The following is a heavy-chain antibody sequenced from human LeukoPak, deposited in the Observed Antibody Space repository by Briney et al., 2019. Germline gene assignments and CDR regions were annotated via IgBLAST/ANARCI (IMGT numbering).Heavy chain of an antibody. CDR1: GFSFSENY. V-gene: IGHV3-53*01. CDR2: MYSGGSS. Sequence: GGSPRLSCVASGFSFSENYMNWVRQAPGRGLEWVSLMYSGGSSYYADAVKGRFTISRDNSKNTLYLQMNSLTVEDTAVYYCARVEDYGLNYYYYYMDVWGTGTTVNVSS. J-gene: IGHJ6*03. D-gene: IGHD4/OR15-4a*01. CDR3: ARVEDYGLNYYYYYMDV.